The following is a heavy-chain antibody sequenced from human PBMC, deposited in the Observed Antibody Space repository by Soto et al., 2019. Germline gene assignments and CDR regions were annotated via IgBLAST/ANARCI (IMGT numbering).Heavy chain of an antibody. V-gene: IGHV1-2*02. CDR2: INPNSGGT. CDR1: GYTFTGYY. Sequence: QVQLVQSGAEVKKPGASMKVSCKASGYTFTGYYMHWVRQAPGQGLEWMGWINPNSGGTNYAQKFQGRVTMTRDTSISTAYMELSRLRSDDTAVYYCARVRFDYGSGSWDYFDYWGQGTLVTVSS. J-gene: IGHJ4*02. D-gene: IGHD3-10*01. CDR3: ARVRFDYGSGSWDYFDY.